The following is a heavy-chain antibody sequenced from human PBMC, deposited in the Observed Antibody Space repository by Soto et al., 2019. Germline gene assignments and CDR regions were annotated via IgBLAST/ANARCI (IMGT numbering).Heavy chain of an antibody. Sequence: QLQLQESGPGLVKPSETLSLTCTVSGGSISSSSYYWGWIRQPPGKGLEWIGSIYYSGSTYYNPSLKSRVTISVDTSKNQFSLKLSSVTAADTAVYYCARHLAYSSSGFAFDIWGQGTMVTVSS. V-gene: IGHV4-39*01. D-gene: IGHD6-6*01. J-gene: IGHJ3*02. CDR3: ARHLAYSSSGFAFDI. CDR1: GGSISSSSYY. CDR2: IYYSGST.